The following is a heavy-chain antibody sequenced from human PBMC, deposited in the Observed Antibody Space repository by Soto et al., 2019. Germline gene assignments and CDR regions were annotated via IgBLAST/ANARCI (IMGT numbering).Heavy chain of an antibody. J-gene: IGHJ4*02. V-gene: IGHV4-34*01. CDR2: INHSGST. CDR1: GGSFSGYY. Sequence: PSETLSLTCAVYGGSFSGYYWSWIRQPPGKGLEWIGEINHSGSTNYNPSLKSRVTISVDTSKNQFSLKLSSVTAADTAVYYCASTTTVSRTYYFDYWGQGTLVTVSS. D-gene: IGHD4-17*01. CDR3: ASTTTVSRTYYFDY.